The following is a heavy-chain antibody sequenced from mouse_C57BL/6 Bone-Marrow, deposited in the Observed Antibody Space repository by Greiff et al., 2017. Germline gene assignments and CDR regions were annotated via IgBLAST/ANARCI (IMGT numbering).Heavy chain of an antibody. CDR2: IDPSDSYT. Sequence: QVQLQQPGAELVRPGPSVKLSCKASGYTFTSYWMHWVKQRPGQGLEWIGVIDPSDSYTNYNQKLKGKATLTVDTSSSTAYMQLSSLTSEDSAVYYCASLWDGDYWGQGTTLTVSS. J-gene: IGHJ2*01. CDR1: GYTFTSYW. V-gene: IGHV1-59*01. D-gene: IGHD4-1*01. CDR3: ASLWDGDY.